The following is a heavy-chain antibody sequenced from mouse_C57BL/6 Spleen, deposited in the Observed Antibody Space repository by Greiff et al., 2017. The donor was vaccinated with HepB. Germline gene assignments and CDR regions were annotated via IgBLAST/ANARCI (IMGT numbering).Heavy chain of an antibody. D-gene: IGHD1-1*01. J-gene: IGHJ2*01. Sequence: VQGVESGPGLVAPSQSLSITCTVSGFSLTSYGVSWVRQPPGKGLEWVGVIWGDGSTNYYSALISRRCISKDNTKSQVFLTQISLLTDDTTTYYCSKATTVESFFDYWGQGTTLTVSS. CDR1: GFSLTSYG. V-gene: IGHV2-3*01. CDR2: IWGDGST. CDR3: SKATTVESFFDY.